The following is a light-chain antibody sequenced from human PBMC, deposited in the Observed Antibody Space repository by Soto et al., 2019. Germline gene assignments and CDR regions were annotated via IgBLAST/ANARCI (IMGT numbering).Light chain of an antibody. CDR1: SGHSSYA. J-gene: IGLJ2*01. V-gene: IGLV4-69*02. CDR2: LNSDGSH. CDR3: QTWDTGIPVI. Sequence: QAVVTQSPSASASLGASVKLTCTLSSGHSSYAIAWHQQQPEKGPRYLMKLNSDGSHSKGDGIPDRFSGSSSGAERYLTISSLQSEDEADYYCQTWDTGIPVIFGGGTKLTVL.